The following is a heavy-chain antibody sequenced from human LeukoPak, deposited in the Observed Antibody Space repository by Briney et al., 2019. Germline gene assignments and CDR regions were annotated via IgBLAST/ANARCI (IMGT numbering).Heavy chain of an antibody. D-gene: IGHD5/OR15-5a*01. Sequence: ASVKVSCKASGYTFTSYGISWVRQAPGQGLEWMGWISAYNGNTNYAQNLQCRVTMTTDTSTSTAYMELRSLRSDDTAVYYCARDWVSTPQLDYWGQGTLVTVSS. J-gene: IGHJ4*02. CDR1: GYTFTSYG. CDR3: ARDWVSTPQLDY. CDR2: ISAYNGNT. V-gene: IGHV1-18*01.